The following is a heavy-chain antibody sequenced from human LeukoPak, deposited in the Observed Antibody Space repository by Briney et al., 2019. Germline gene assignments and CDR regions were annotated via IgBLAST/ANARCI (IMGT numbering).Heavy chain of an antibody. J-gene: IGHJ4*02. CDR3: ARDRIQLWSPFGY. D-gene: IGHD5-18*01. CDR1: GGSISSYY. Sequence: SETLSLTCTVSGGSISSYYWGWIRQPPGKGLEWIGSIYYSGSTYYNPSLKSRVTISVDTSKNQFSLKLSSVTAADTAVYYCARDRIQLWSPFGYWGQGTLVTVSS. CDR2: IYYSGST. V-gene: IGHV4-39*07.